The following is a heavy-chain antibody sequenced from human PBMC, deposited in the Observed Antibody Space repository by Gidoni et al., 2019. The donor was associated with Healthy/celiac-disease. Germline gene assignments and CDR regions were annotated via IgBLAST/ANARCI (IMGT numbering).Heavy chain of an antibody. Sequence: EVQLVESGGGLVQPGGSLRLACSASGFTVSSYAMHWVRQAPGKGLEYVSAISSNGGSTYYADSVKGRFTISRDNSKNTLYLQMSSLRAEDTAVYYCVKVGDSSSWYGSYYYGMDVWGQGTTVTVSS. D-gene: IGHD6-13*01. V-gene: IGHV3-64D*08. CDR2: ISSNGGST. CDR3: VKVGDSSSWYGSYYYGMDV. CDR1: GFTVSSYA. J-gene: IGHJ6*02.